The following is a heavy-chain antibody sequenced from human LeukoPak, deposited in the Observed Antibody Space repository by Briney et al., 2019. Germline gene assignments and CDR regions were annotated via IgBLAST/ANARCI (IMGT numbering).Heavy chain of an antibody. D-gene: IGHD2-2*01. J-gene: IGHJ5*02. CDR2: IKSKTDGGTT. CDR3: TTDVEDIVVVPAAMMP. V-gene: IGHV3-15*01. CDR1: GFTFSNAW. Sequence: GGSQRLSCAASGFTFSNAWMSWVRQAPGKGLEWVGRIKSKTDGGTTDYAAPVKGRFTISRDDSKNTLYLQMNSLKTEDTAVYYCTTDVEDIVVVPAAMMPWGQGTLVTVSS.